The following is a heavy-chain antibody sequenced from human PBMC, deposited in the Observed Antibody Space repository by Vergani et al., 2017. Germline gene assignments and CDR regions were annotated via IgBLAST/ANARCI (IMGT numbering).Heavy chain of an antibody. CDR2: INHSEST. Sequence: QVQLQQWGAGLLKPSETLSLTCAVYGGSFSGYYWSWIRQPPGKGLEWIGEINHSESTNYNQSLKSRVTISVDTSKNQFSLKLSSVTAADTAVYYCATGLKISRSAGACYFDYWGQGTLVTVSS. J-gene: IGHJ4*02. V-gene: IGHV4-34*01. CDR3: ATGLKISRSAGACYFDY. D-gene: IGHD3-10*01. CDR1: GGSFSGYY.